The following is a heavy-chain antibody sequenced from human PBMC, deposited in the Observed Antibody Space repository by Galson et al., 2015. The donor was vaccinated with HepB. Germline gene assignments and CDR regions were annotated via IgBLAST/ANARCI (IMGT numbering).Heavy chain of an antibody. Sequence: SLRLSCAASGFTFSSYAMSWVRQAPGKGLEWVSAISGSGGSTYYADSVKGRFTISRDNSKNTLYLQMNSLRAEDTAVYYCAKDKARGGAVAGPNAFDIWGQGTMVTVSS. V-gene: IGHV3-23*01. J-gene: IGHJ3*02. CDR1: GFTFSSYA. D-gene: IGHD6-19*01. CDR2: ISGSGGST. CDR3: AKDKARGGAVAGPNAFDI.